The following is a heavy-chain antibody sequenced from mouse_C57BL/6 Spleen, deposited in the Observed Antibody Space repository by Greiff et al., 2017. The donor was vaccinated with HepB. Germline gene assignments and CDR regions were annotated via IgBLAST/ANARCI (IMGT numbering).Heavy chain of an antibody. CDR3: ARVGGNPFAY. Sequence: QVQLQQPGAELVKPGASVKLSCKASGYTFTSYWMHWVKQRPGQGLEWIGMIHPNSGSTDYNEKFKSKATLTVDKSSSTAYMQLSSLTSEDSAVYYCARVGGNPFAYWGQGTLVTVSA. V-gene: IGHV1-64*01. J-gene: IGHJ3*01. D-gene: IGHD2-1*01. CDR1: GYTFTSYW. CDR2: IHPNSGST.